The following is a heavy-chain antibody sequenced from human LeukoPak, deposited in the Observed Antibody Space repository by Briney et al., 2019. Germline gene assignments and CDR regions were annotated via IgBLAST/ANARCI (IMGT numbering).Heavy chain of an antibody. D-gene: IGHD1-7*01. CDR2: INTNTGNP. Sequence: ASVKVSCKASGYTFTNYAMNWVRQAPGQGLEWMGWINTNTGNPTYAQGFTGRFVFSLDSSVSTAYLQISSLKAEDTAVYYCARGHAELYVNFDYWGQGTLVTVSS. CDR3: ARGHAELYVNFDY. J-gene: IGHJ4*02. V-gene: IGHV7-4-1*02. CDR1: GYTFTNYA.